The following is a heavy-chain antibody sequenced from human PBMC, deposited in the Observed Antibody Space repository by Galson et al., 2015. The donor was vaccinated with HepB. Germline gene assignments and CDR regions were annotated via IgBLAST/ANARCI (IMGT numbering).Heavy chain of an antibody. D-gene: IGHD2-2*01. J-gene: IGHJ5*02. CDR3: ARDIVVVPAAMVRDNWFDP. Sequence: SLRLSCGASGFTFSSYGMHWVRQAPGKGLEWVAVIWYDGSNKYYADSVKGRFTISRDNSKNTLYLQMNSLRAEDTAVYYCARDIVVVPAAMVRDNWFDPWGQGTLVTVSS. CDR2: IWYDGSNK. V-gene: IGHV3-33*01. CDR1: GFTFSSYG.